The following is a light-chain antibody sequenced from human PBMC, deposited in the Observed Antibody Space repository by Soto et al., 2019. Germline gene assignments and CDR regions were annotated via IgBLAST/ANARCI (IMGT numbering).Light chain of an antibody. CDR2: AAS. V-gene: IGKV3-15*01. J-gene: IGKJ1*01. Sequence: ETVLTQSTFTLSVSPGERAKLYCRASQSFXNHLGWYQPKPGQAPRVIXYAASTRASGIPARFSGSGSATEFTPTISSLQSDDSSVYYLQQYNNRPRTFGQGTKVDI. CDR1: QSFXNH. CDR3: QQYNNRPRT.